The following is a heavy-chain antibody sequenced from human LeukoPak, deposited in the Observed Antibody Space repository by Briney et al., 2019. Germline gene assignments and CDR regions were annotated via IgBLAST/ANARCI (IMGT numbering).Heavy chain of an antibody. J-gene: IGHJ3*02. CDR2: IYYSGST. CDR1: GGSISSYY. Sequence: SETLSLTCTVSGGSISSYYWSWIRQPPGKGLEWIGYIYYSGSTNYNPSLKSRVTISVDTSKNQFSLKLSSVTAADTAVYYCARRDQTDNDALDIWGQGTMVTVSS. V-gene: IGHV4-59*01. CDR3: ARRDQTDNDALDI.